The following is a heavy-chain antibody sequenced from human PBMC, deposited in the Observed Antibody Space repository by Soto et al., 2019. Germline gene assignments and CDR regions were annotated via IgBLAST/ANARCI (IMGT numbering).Heavy chain of an antibody. J-gene: IGHJ4*02. CDR1: GFTFDIYA. CDR2: ISGSGGST. Sequence: PGGSLRLSCAASGFTFDIYAMSWVRLAPGRGLEWVSSISGSGGSTSFADSVKGRFTISRDNSQNTLYLQMNSLRAEDTAVYYCAKVKPVLRYFDWLFDYWGQGTLVTVSS. CDR3: AKVKPVLRYFDWLFDY. D-gene: IGHD3-9*01. V-gene: IGHV3-23*01.